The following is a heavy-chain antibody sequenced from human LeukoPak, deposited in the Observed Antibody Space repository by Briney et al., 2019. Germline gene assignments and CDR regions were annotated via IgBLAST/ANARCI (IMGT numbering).Heavy chain of an antibody. Sequence: ASVKVSCKASGYTFTGYYMHWVRQAPGQGLEWMGWINPNSGGTNYAQKLQGRATMTTDTSTSTAYMELRSLRSDDTAVYYCARMILLLGDVLTVPPRGFDYWGQGTLVTVSS. J-gene: IGHJ4*02. CDR3: ARMILLLGDVLTVPPRGFDY. D-gene: IGHD3-9*01. V-gene: IGHV1-2*02. CDR1: GYTFTGYY. CDR2: INPNSGGT.